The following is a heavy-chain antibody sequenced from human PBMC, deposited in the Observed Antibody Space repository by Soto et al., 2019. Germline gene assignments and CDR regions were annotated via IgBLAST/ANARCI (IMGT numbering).Heavy chain of an antibody. CDR2: IIPILGIA. CDR1: GGTFSSYT. V-gene: IGHV1-69*08. CDR3: ARDRTETEGGSYYYGMDV. Sequence: QVQLVQSGAEVKKPGSSVKVSCKASGGTFSSYTISWVRQAPGQGLEWMGRIIPILGIANYAQKFQGRVTITGDKSTSTSYVDLSSPRSEDTAVYYCARDRTETEGGSYYYGMDVWGQGTTVTVCS. J-gene: IGHJ6*02. D-gene: IGHD2-21*02.